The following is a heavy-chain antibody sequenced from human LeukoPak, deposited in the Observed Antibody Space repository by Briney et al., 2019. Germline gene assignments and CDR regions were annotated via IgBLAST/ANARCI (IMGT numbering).Heavy chain of an antibody. V-gene: IGHV3-13*01. J-gene: IGHJ3*02. CDR3: ARVAGTNAFDI. CDR1: GLTFSSYD. D-gene: IGHD6-19*01. Sequence: PGGSLRLSCAASGLTFSSYDMHWVRQATGKGLEWASAIGTAGDTYYPGSVKGRFTISRENAKNSLYLQMNSLRAGDTAVYYCARVAGTNAFDIWGQGTMVTVSS. CDR2: IGTAGDT.